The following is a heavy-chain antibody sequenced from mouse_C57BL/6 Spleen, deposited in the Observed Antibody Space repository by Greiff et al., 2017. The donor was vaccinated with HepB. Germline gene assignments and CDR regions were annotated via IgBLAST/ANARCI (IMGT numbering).Heavy chain of an antibody. J-gene: IGHJ3*01. CDR1: GFTFSDYG. D-gene: IGHD4-1*02. CDR2: ISSGSSTI. Sequence: EVQGVESGGGLVKPGGSLKLSCAASGFTFSDYGMHWVRQAPEKGLEWVAYISSGSSTIYYADTVKGRFTISRDNAKNTLFLQMTSLRSEDTAMYYCATTGTGAYWGQGTLVTVSA. V-gene: IGHV5-17*01. CDR3: ATTGTGAY.